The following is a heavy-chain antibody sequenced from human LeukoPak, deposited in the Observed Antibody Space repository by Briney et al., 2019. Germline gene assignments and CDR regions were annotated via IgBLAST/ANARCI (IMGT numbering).Heavy chain of an antibody. CDR3: ARVVGSGSYFVHFDL. V-gene: IGHV4-39*07. J-gene: IGHJ2*01. D-gene: IGHD3-10*01. CDR1: GGSISSSRYY. Sequence: SETLSLTCTVSGGSISSSRYYWGWIRQPPGKGLEWIGSIYYSGSTYYNPSLKSRVTISVDTSKNQFSLKLSSVTAADTAVYYCARVVGSGSYFVHFDLWGRGTLVTVSS. CDR2: IYYSGST.